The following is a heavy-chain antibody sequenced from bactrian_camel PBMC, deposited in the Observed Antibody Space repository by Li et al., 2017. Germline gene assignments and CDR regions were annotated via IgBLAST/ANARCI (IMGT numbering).Heavy chain of an antibody. CDR1: ADTFDDAD. CDR3: AEAPYRDGFSTKC. D-gene: IGHD4*01. V-gene: IGHV3S66*01. J-gene: IGHJ4*01. Sequence: VQLVESGGGSVQAGESLRLSCVGSADTFDDADKGWYRQTPANECERVSSIGTDDDTWYADSVKGRFTISHDKSKNTAYLQMNDLKPEDTAMYYCAEAPYRDGFSTKCRGQGTQVTVS. CDR2: IGTDDDT.